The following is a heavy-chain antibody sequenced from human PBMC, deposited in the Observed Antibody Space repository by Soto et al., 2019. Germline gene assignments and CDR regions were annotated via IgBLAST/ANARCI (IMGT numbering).Heavy chain of an antibody. J-gene: IGHJ5*02. CDR3: ARGVSPSPPPYGDYPGGCWFDP. CDR2: ISAYNGNT. D-gene: IGHD4-17*01. Sequence: QVQLVQSGAEVKKPGASVKVSCKASGYTFTSYGISWVRQAPGQGLEWMGWISAYNGNTNYAQKLQGRVTMTTDTSTSTAYMELRSLRSDDTAVYYCARGVSPSPPPYGDYPGGCWFDPWCQGTLVTVSS. CDR1: GYTFTSYG. V-gene: IGHV1-18*04.